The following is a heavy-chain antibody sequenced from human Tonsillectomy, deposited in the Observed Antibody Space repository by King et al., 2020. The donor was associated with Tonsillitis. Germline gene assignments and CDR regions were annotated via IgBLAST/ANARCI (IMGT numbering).Heavy chain of an antibody. CDR3: ARDIGSGSQNSGY. J-gene: IGHJ4*02. CDR2: IWYDGNNK. V-gene: IGHV3-33*01. CDR1: GFTFSSYG. Sequence: VQLVESGGGVVQPGRSLRLSCAASGFTFSSYGMHWVRQAPGEGLEWVAIIWYDGNNKYYADSVKGRFTISRDNSKNTLYLQMNSLRTEDTAVYYCARDIGSGSQNSGYWGQGTLVTVSS. D-gene: IGHD1-26*01.